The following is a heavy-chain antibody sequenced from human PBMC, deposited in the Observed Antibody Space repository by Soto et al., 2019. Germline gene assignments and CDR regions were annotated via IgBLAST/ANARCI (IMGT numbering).Heavy chain of an antibody. V-gene: IGHV3-48*03. J-gene: IGHJ3*02. D-gene: IGHD5-12*01. CDR2: ISSGAATI. Sequence: EVQLVESGGGLVQPGGSLRLSCAASGFTFSSYEMNWVRQAPGKGLEWVSYISSGAATIYYADSVKGRFTISRDNAKNSLYLQMNSLRAEDTAVYYCARDRGYSAYGAGNDAFDIWGQGTMVTVSS. CDR1: GFTFSSYE. CDR3: ARDRGYSAYGAGNDAFDI.